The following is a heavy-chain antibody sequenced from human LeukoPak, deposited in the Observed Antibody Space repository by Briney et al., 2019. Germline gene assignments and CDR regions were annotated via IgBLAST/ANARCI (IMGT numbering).Heavy chain of an antibody. Sequence: GGSLRLSCAASGFTFHNYAIHWVRQAPGKGLEWVSLTSGDGITTYFADSVKGRFTISRDNSKSSLFSQMNSLRTEDTALYYCARDHVYGGADYWGQGTLVTVSS. CDR1: GFTFHNYA. CDR3: ARDHVYGGADY. V-gene: IGHV3-43*02. J-gene: IGHJ4*02. CDR2: TSGDGITT. D-gene: IGHD5/OR15-5a*01.